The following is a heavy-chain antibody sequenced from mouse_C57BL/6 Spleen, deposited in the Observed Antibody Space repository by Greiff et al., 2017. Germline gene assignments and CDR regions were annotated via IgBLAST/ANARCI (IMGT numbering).Heavy chain of an antibody. D-gene: IGHD4-1*02. J-gene: IGHJ1*03. CDR1: GFTFSDYY. Sequence: EVQRVESEGGLVQPGSSMKLSCTASGFTFSDYYMAWVRQVPEKGLEWVANINYDGSSTYYLDSLKSRFIISRDNAKNILYLQMSSLKSEDTATYYCARVPPTGLYWYFDVWGTGTTVTVSS. CDR3: ARVPPTGLYWYFDV. CDR2: INYDGSST. V-gene: IGHV5-16*01.